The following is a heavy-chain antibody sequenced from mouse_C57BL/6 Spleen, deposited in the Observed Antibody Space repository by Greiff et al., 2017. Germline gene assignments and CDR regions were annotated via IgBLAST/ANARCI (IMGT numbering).Heavy chain of an antibody. V-gene: IGHV1-81*01. Sequence: VQLQQSGAELARPGASVKLSCKASGSTFPSYGISWVKQRTGQGLEWIGEIYPRSGNTYYNEKLKGKATLTAEKSSSTAYMELRSLTSEDSAVYFCARGDLITTVGFDYWGQGTTLTVSS. CDR1: GSTFPSYG. D-gene: IGHD1-1*01. J-gene: IGHJ2*01. CDR3: ARGDLITTVGFDY. CDR2: IYPRSGNT.